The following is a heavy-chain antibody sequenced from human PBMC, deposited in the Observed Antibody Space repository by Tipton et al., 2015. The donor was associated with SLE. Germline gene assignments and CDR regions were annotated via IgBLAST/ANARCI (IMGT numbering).Heavy chain of an antibody. V-gene: IGHV4-59*11. CDR2: IYYSGST. J-gene: IGHJ3*02. Sequence: LRLSCTVSGGSISSHYWSWIRKPPGKGLEWIGYIYYSGSTNYNPSLKSRVTISVDTSKNQFSLKLSSVTAAATAVYYCSRAGDYDFWSFYESPKGAFDIWVQGTMVTVSS. CDR1: GGSISSHY. CDR3: SRAGDYDFWSFYESPKGAFDI. D-gene: IGHD3-3*01.